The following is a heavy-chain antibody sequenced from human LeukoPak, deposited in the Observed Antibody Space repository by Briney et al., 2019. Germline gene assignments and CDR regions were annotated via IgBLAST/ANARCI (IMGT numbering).Heavy chain of an antibody. V-gene: IGHV7-4-1*02. CDR1: GYTFTSYA. CDR3: ARDRKGRIVVVPAAQPSYNWFDP. Sequence: ASVKVSCKASGYTFTSYAMNWVRQAPGQGLEWMGWINTNTGNPTYAQGFTGRFVFSLDTSVSTAYLQISGLKAEDTAVYYCARDRKGRIVVVPAAQPSYNWFDPWGQGTLVTVSS. D-gene: IGHD2-2*01. CDR2: INTNTGNP. J-gene: IGHJ5*02.